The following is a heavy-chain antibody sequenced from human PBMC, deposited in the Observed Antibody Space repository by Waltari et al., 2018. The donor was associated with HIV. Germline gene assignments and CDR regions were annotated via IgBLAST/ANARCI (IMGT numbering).Heavy chain of an antibody. CDR1: GFTVKNEY. J-gene: IGHJ5*02. CDR2: IYGNGET. CDR3: AKGVRFLGP. V-gene: IGHV3-53*05. D-gene: IGHD3-3*01. Sequence: ATGGVLVQPGGSLSPCCRVSGFTVKNEYMTWVRRSTGRGLEWVGTIYGNGETYSAASMRGRLFISRDDPGNRVFLHINNVNFADTASYFCAKGVRFLGPWSQETPVTVSS.